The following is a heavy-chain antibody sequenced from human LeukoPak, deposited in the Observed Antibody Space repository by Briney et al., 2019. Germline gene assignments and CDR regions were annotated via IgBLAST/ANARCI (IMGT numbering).Heavy chain of an antibody. CDR2: ISSNGGST. V-gene: IGHV3-64D*06. J-gene: IGHJ4*02. D-gene: IGHD6-13*01. CDR1: GFTFSIYA. CDR3: VKDRSSSWYDHDY. Sequence: PGGSLRLSCSASGFTFSIYAMHWGRQARGEVLEYVSAISSNGGSTYYADSVKGIFTISRDNSKNTLYLQMSSLRAEDKDVYYCVKDRSSSWYDHDYWGQGTLVTVSS.